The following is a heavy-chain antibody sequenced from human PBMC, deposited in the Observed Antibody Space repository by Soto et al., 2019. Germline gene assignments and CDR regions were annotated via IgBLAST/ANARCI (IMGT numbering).Heavy chain of an antibody. CDR3: ASSYYDSSGPRWFDP. V-gene: IGHV4-31*03. Sequence: SETLSLTCTVSGGSISSGGYYWSWIRQHPGKGLEWIGYIYYSGSTYYNPSLKSRVTISVDTSKNQFSLKLSSVTAADTAVYYCASSYYDSSGPRWFDPWGQGTLVTVSS. D-gene: IGHD3-22*01. J-gene: IGHJ5*02. CDR2: IYYSGST. CDR1: GGSISSGGYY.